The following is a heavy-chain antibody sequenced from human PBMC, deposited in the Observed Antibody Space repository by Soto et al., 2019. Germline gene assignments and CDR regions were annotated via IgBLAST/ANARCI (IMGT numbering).Heavy chain of an antibody. Sequence: WWSLRLSCSASVFTCSSYWMHWFRQAPGKGLVWVSRINSDGSSTSYADSVKGRFTISRDNAKNTLYLQMNSLRAEDTAVYYCAREWDDYADPFDYWGQGTLVTVSS. V-gene: IGHV3-74*01. CDR2: INSDGSST. CDR1: VFTCSSYW. CDR3: AREWDDYADPFDY. D-gene: IGHD4-17*01. J-gene: IGHJ4*02.